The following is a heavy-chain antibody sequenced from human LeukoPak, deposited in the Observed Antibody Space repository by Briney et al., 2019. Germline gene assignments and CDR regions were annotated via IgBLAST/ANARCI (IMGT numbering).Heavy chain of an antibody. J-gene: IGHJ4*02. CDR2: IIPIFGTA. Sequence: SVKVSCKASGGTFSSYAISWVRQAPGQGLEWMGGIIPIFGTANYAQKFQGRVTITADESTSTAYMELSSLRSEDTAVYYCARRRYCSSTSCSLHFDYWGQGTLVTVSS. CDR3: ARRRYCSSTSCSLHFDY. D-gene: IGHD2-2*01. CDR1: GGTFSSYA. V-gene: IGHV1-69*13.